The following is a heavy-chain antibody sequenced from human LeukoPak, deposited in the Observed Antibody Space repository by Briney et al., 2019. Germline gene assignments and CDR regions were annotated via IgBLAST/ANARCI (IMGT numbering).Heavy chain of an antibody. CDR1: GYSFTSYW. V-gene: IGHV5-51*01. D-gene: IGHD6-19*01. Sequence: GESLKISCKGSGYSFTSYWIGWVRQMPGKGLEWMGIIYPGDSDTRYSPSFQGQDTISADKSISTAYLQWSSLKASGTAMYYCARPSGYSSGWYSTDYWGQGTLVTVSS. J-gene: IGHJ4*02. CDR3: ARPSGYSSGWYSTDY. CDR2: IYPGDSDT.